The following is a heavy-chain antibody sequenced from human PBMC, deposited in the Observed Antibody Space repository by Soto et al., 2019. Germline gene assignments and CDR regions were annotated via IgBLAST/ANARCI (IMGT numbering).Heavy chain of an antibody. J-gene: IGHJ4*01. CDR2: IYYTGTT. CDR3: ARRLLVPVMYFDS. Sequence: QLQLQESGPGLVKPSQTLSLTCTVSGGSISNYTYYWGWIRQPPGKGLEWIASIYYTGTTYYNPSLNSGATISVDTSQSQFSLSLSSVTATDTAVYYCARRLLVPVMYFDSWGHGTLVTVSS. D-gene: IGHD2-21*01. V-gene: IGHV4-39*01. CDR1: GGSISNYTYY.